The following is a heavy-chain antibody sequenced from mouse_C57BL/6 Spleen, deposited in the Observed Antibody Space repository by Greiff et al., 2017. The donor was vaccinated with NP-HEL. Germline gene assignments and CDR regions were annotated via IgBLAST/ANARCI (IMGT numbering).Heavy chain of an antibody. Sequence: DVMLVESEGGLVQPGSSMKLSCTASGFTFSDYYMAWVRQVPEKGLEWVANINYDGSSTYYLDSLKSRFIISRDNAKNILYLQMSSLKSEDTATYYCAREDYREYFDCWGQGTTRTVAS. CDR2: INYDGSST. D-gene: IGHD2-4*01. V-gene: IGHV5-16*01. CDR1: GFTFSDYY. J-gene: IGHJ2*01. CDR3: AREDYREYFDC.